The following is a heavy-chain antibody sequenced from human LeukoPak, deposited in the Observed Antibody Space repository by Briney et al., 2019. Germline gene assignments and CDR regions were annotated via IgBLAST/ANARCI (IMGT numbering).Heavy chain of an antibody. CDR3: AREDIADLDY. V-gene: IGHV3-48*01. D-gene: IGHD5-12*01. J-gene: IGHJ4*02. CDR1: GFTFSSYS. CDR2: ISSSSSTI. Sequence: PGGSLRLSCAASGFTFSSYSMNWVRQAPGKGLEWVSYISSSSSTIYYADSVKGRFTISRDNAKNSLYLQMNSLRAEDTAVYYCAREDIADLDYWGQGTLVTVSS.